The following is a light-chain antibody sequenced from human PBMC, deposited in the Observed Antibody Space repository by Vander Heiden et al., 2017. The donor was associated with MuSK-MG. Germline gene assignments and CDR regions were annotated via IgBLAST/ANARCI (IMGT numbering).Light chain of an antibody. CDR3: QVWDSYSVV. J-gene: IGLJ2*01. CDR1: KIGSKS. CDR2: DDG. V-gene: IGLV3-21*02. Sequence: SYVLTQPPSVSVAPGQTARITCGGSKIGSKSVHWYQLRPGQAPGLVIYDDGGRPSGIPERFSGSNSGNSATLTLSRVEAGDEADYYCQVWDSYSVVFGGGTKLTVL.